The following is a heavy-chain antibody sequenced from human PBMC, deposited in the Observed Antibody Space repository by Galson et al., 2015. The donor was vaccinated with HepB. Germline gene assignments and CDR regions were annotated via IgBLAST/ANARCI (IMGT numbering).Heavy chain of an antibody. Sequence: SLRLSCATSGLTFRNYWMNWVRQAPGKGLEWVALISYDGTKKYYADSVRGRFTLSRDSSKITLYLQMNGLRTEDTALYYCARIYDRSGYSIWGQGTLVTVSS. J-gene: IGHJ4*02. CDR1: GLTFRNYW. CDR2: ISYDGTKK. CDR3: ARIYDRSGYSI. V-gene: IGHV3-30-3*01. D-gene: IGHD3-22*01.